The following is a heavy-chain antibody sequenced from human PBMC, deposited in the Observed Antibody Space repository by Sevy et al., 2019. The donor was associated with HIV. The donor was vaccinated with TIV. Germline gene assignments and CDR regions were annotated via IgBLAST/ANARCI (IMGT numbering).Heavy chain of an antibody. CDR3: ARVTITYYYDSSGYYTSGYGMDV. Sequence: GGSLRLSCAASGFNVSSNYMNWVRQAPGKGLEWVSVIYSGANTDYADSVKGRFTTSRDTTKNTIYLQMNSLRAEDTAVYYCARVTITYYYDSSGYYTSGYGMDVWGQGTTVTISS. CDR2: IYSGANT. D-gene: IGHD3-22*01. J-gene: IGHJ6*02. V-gene: IGHV3-53*01. CDR1: GFNVSSNY.